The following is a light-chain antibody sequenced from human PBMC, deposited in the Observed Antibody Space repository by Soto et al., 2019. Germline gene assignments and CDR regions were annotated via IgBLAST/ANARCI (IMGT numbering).Light chain of an antibody. CDR3: QQYNTYST. CDR2: KTS. CDR1: QSISNW. Sequence: DIQMTQSPSTLSASVGDRVTITCRASQSISNWLAWYQQKPGKAPKILIYKTSSLESGVPSRFSGSGSGTEFTLTISSLQPDDFATYYCQQYNTYSTFGQGTRLEIK. V-gene: IGKV1-5*03. J-gene: IGKJ5*01.